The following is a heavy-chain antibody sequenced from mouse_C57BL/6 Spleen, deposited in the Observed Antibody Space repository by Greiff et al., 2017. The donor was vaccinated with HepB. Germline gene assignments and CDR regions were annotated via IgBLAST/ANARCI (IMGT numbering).Heavy chain of an antibody. V-gene: IGHV1-59*01. CDR1: GYTFTSYW. CDR2: IDPSDSYT. J-gene: IGHJ1*01. Sequence: QVQLQQPGAELVRPGTSVKLSCKASGYTFTSYWMHWVKQRPGQGLEWIGVIDPSDSYTNCNQKFKGKATLTVDTSSSTAYMQLSSLTAEDSAVYYCAASNGYGSSYWYFDVWGPGTTVTVSS. D-gene: IGHD1-1*01. CDR3: AASNGYGSSYWYFDV.